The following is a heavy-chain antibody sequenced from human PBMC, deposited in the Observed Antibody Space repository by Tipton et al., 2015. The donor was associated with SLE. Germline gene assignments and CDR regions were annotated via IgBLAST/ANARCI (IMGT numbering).Heavy chain of an antibody. V-gene: IGHV1-2*02. J-gene: IGHJ3*02. D-gene: IGHD2-2*03. CDR3: ARDQGGYCSSTSCYGAPNAFDI. CDR1: GYTFTGYY. Sequence: QVQLVQSGAEVKKPGASVKVSCKASGYTFTGYYMHWVRQAPGQGLEWMGWINPNSGGTNYAQKFQGRVTMTRDTSISTAYMELSRLRSDDTAVYYCARDQGGYCSSTSCYGAPNAFDIWGQRTMVTVSS. CDR2: INPNSGGT.